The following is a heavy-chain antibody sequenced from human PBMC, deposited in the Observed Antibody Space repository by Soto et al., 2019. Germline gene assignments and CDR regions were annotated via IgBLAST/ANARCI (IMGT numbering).Heavy chain of an antibody. Sequence: EVQLLESGGGLVQPGGSLRLSCAASGFTFSSYAMSWVRQAPGKGLEWVSAISGSGGSTYYADSVKGRFTISRDNSKNTLYLQMNSLRAEDTAVYYCAKYCLYYDFWSGYYDYYYYMDVWGKGTTVTVSS. CDR3: AKYCLYYDFWSGYYDYYYYMDV. CDR1: GFTFSSYA. D-gene: IGHD3-3*01. CDR2: ISGSGGST. V-gene: IGHV3-23*01. J-gene: IGHJ6*03.